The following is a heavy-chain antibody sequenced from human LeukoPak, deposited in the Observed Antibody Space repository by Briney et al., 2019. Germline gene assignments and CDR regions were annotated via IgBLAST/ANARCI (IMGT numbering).Heavy chain of an antibody. Sequence: SETLSLTCAVYGGSFSGYYWSWIRQPPGKGLEWIGEINHSGSTNYNPSLKSRVTISVDTSKNQFSLKLSSVTAVDTAVYYCARGRDYYGSGSCWFDPWGQGTLVTVSS. CDR1: GGSFSGYY. CDR2: INHSGST. J-gene: IGHJ5*02. V-gene: IGHV4-34*01. CDR3: ARGRDYYGSGSCWFDP. D-gene: IGHD3-10*01.